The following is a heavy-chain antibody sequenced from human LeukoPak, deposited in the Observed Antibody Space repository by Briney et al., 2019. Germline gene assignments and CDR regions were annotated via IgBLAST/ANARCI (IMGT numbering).Heavy chain of an antibody. J-gene: IGHJ4*02. CDR2: ITGAGRT. Sequence: GGSLRLSCAASGLTFSDYAMSWVRRAPVKGLEWVAGITGAGRTHYAESVKGRSTISRDSSKNTLYLQMSSLRAEDTAVYYCAKKKRELRGFDYWGQGTLVTVSS. D-gene: IGHD1-7*01. CDR3: AKKKRELRGFDY. V-gene: IGHV3-23*01. CDR1: GLTFSDYA.